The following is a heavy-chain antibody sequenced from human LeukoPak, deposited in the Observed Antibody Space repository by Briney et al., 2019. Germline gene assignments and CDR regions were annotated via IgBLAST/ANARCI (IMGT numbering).Heavy chain of an antibody. CDR2: ISGSGGST. V-gene: IGHV3-23*01. J-gene: IGHJ6*02. CDR1: GFTFSSYA. D-gene: IGHD3-3*01. CDR3: AAGGHYDFWSGYYHSASGYDYYGMDV. Sequence: GGSLRLSCAASGFTFSSYAMSWVRPAPGKGLEWVSAISGSGGSTYYADSVKGRFPITRDNSKNTLYLQMNSLRAKDTAVYYCAAGGHYDFWSGYYHSASGYDYYGMDVWGQGTTVTVSS.